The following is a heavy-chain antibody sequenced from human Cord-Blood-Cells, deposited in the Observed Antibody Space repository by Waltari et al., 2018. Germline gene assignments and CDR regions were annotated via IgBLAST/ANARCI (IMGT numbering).Heavy chain of an antibody. CDR1: GFTFSSYW. CDR3: ASIAARHYFDL. V-gene: IGHV3-74*01. CDR2: INSDGSST. J-gene: IGHJ2*01. Sequence: EVQLVESGGGLVQPGGSLRLSCAASGFTFSSYWMHWVRQAPGKGRVWVSRINSDGSSTSYADSVKGRFTISRDNAKNTLYLQMNSLRAEDTAVYYCASIAARHYFDLWGRGTLVTVSS. D-gene: IGHD6-6*01.